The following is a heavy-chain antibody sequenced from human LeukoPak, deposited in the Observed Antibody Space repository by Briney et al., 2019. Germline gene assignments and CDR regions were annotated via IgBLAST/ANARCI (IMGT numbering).Heavy chain of an antibody. CDR3: ARDTFGGVIPRDY. Sequence: SETLSLTCTVSGGSISSYYWSWIRQPPEKGLEWIGYIYYSGSTNYNPSLKSRVTISVDTSKNQFSLKLSSVTAADTAVYYCARDTFGGVIPRDYWGQGTLVTVSS. D-gene: IGHD3-16*02. CDR2: IYYSGST. V-gene: IGHV4-59*01. CDR1: GGSISSYY. J-gene: IGHJ4*02.